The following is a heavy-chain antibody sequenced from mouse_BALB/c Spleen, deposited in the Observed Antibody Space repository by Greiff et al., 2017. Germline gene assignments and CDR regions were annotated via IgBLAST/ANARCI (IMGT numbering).Heavy chain of an antibody. CDR2: ISYSGST. V-gene: IGHV3-2*02. J-gene: IGHJ3*01. D-gene: IGHD3-2*01. Sequence: EVHLVESGPGLVKPSQSLSLTCTVTGYSITSDYAWNWIRQFPGNKLEWMGYISYSGSTSYNPSLKSRISITRDTSKNQFFLQLNSVTTEDTATYYCARSKTARAPWFAYWGQGTLVTVSA. CDR1: GYSITSDYA. CDR3: ARSKTARAPWFAY.